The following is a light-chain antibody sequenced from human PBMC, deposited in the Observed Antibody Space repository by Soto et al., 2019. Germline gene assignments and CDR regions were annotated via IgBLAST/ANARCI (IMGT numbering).Light chain of an antibody. CDR2: CGA. J-gene: IGKJ5*01. CDR1: QSVSSY. Sequence: DIVFTQSPATLSLSQGERATLCCRASQSVSSYLAWYQQKPVHAPRRLLICGASSTAGSPAVWSSSGWGAEYTTTISSRLQDDDAVVYCWQHNNRLPLTFGQGTRLEIK. V-gene: IGKV3-15*01. CDR3: WQHNNRLPLT.